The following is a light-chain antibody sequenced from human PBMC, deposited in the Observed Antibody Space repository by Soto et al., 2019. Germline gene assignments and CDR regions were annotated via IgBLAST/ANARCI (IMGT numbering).Light chain of an antibody. V-gene: IGKV1-39*01. CDR2: AAS. Sequence: DIQMTQSPSSLAASVGDRVTITCRASQSISSYLDCYQQKPGKAPKLLIYAASSLQSGVPSRFSGSGSGTDFTLTISSLQPEDFATYYCQQSYSTPITFGKGTRLEIK. CDR3: QQSYSTPIT. J-gene: IGKJ5*01. CDR1: QSISSY.